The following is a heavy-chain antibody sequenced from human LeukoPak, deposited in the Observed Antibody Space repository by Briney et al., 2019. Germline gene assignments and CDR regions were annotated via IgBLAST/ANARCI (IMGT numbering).Heavy chain of an antibody. D-gene: IGHD5-24*01. CDR2: VNHSGNT. J-gene: IGHJ4*02. CDR1: GQSFSSYY. CDR3: ARVDGDGYNIPDY. Sequence: SETLSLTCAVYGQSFSSYYWSWIRQPPGKGLEWIGEVNHSGNTNYNPSLKSRVTISVDTSKNQFSLKLSSVTAADTAVYYCARVDGDGYNIPDYWGQGTLVTVSS. V-gene: IGHV4-34*01.